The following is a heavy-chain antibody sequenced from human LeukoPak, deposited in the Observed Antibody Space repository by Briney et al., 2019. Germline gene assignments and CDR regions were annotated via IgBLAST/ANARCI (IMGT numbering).Heavy chain of an antibody. CDR3: AREGATREYTGDTWRYFFDF. D-gene: IGHD4-17*01. CDR1: GYTFSVYS. V-gene: IGHV1-46*01. CDR2: IDPHGGTT. J-gene: IGHJ4*02. Sequence: GASVKVSCKASGYTFSVYSIHWVGQAPGQGLEWVGTIDPHGGTTSFAQKFQGRATLTRDMSTNTVSIELRSLRSEDTAVYFCAREGATREYTGDTWRYFFDFWGQGTLVTVSS.